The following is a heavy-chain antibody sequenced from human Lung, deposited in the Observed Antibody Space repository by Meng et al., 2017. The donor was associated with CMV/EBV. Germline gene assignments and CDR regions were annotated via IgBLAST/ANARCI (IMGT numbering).Heavy chain of an antibody. CDR1: GSTFFGYY. CDR2: INPSSGAT. D-gene: IGHD3-22*01. CDR3: AGHETSGYTSTFDY. Sequence: QEQLVQSGAEVKKPGAPVKVSCKTSGSTFFGYYLHWVRQAPGQGLEWMGWINPSSGATKYAPNFQGRISMTRDTSISTAYMELSSLRSDDTAVYFCAGHETSGYTSTFDYLGQGTLGTVSS. J-gene: IGHJ4*02. V-gene: IGHV1-2*02.